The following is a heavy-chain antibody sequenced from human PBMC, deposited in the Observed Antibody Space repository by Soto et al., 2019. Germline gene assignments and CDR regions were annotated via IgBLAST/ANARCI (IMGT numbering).Heavy chain of an antibody. Sequence: PSETLSLTCAVSGYSISSGYHWGWIRQPPGKGLEWLGSVHHSGSTYYTPFLKSRLTISVDTSKNQFSLKLSSVTAADTAVYYCARDLGYDYSDSTIRAAFDIWGQGTMVTVSS. CDR3: ARDLGYDYSDSTIRAAFDI. CDR2: VHHSGST. V-gene: IGHV4-38-2*02. J-gene: IGHJ3*02. D-gene: IGHD3-22*01. CDR1: GYSISSGYH.